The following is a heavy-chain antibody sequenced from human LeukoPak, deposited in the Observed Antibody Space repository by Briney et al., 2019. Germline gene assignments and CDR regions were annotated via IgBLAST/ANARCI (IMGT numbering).Heavy chain of an antibody. J-gene: IGHJ4*02. CDR2: ISSNAAYI. CDR3: AKEAGYYDFWSGYFPAMGY. V-gene: IGHV3-21*01. D-gene: IGHD3-3*01. Sequence: GGSLRLSCAASGFTFRSHAMNWVRQAPGKGLEWVSSISSNAAYIYYADSLKGRFTISRDNAKDSLYLQMNSLRAEDTAVYYCAKEAGYYDFWSGYFPAMGYWGQGTLVTVSS. CDR1: GFTFRSHA.